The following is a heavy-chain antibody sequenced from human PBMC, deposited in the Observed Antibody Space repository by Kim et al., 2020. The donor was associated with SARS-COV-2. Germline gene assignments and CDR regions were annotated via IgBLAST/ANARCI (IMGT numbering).Heavy chain of an antibody. V-gene: IGHV3-21*01. CDR2: ISSSSSYI. J-gene: IGHJ5*02. Sequence: GGSLRLSCAASGFTFSSYSMNWVRQAPGKGLEWVSSISSSSSYIYYADSVKGRFTISRDNAKNSLYPQMNSLRAEDTAVYYCAREGNWNYRIGWFDPWGQGTLVTVSS. CDR1: GFTFSSYS. D-gene: IGHD1-7*01. CDR3: AREGNWNYRIGWFDP.